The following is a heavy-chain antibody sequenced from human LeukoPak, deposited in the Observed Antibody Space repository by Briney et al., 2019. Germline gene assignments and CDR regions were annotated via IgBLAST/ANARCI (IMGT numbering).Heavy chain of an antibody. J-gene: IGHJ4*02. CDR3: ARVPGARYYYFDY. Sequence: SETLSLTCTVSGYSISSGYYWGWIRQPPGKGLEWIGSIYHSENTYYNPSLKSRLTISVDTSKNQFSLKLSSVTAADTAVYYCARVPGARYYYFDYWGQGTLVTVSS. D-gene: IGHD4/OR15-4a*01. V-gene: IGHV4-38-2*02. CDR1: GYSISSGYY. CDR2: IYHSENT.